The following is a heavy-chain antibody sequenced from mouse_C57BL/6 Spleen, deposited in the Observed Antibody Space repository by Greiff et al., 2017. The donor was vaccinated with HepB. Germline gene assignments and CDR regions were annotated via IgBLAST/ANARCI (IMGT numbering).Heavy chain of an antibody. V-gene: IGHV1-80*01. D-gene: IGHD1-1*01. CDR1: GYAFSSYW. CDR2: IYPGDGDT. J-gene: IGHJ1*03. Sequence: VKLQESGAELVKPGASVKISCKASGYAFSSYWMNWVKQRPGKGLEWIGQIYPGDGDTNYNGKFKGKATLTADKSSSTAYMQLSSLTSEDSAVYFCARREDYYGSSPDVWGTGTTVTVSS. CDR3: ARREDYYGSSPDV.